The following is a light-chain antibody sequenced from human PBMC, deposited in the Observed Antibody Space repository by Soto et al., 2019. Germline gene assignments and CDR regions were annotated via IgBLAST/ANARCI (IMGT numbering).Light chain of an antibody. V-gene: IGKV3-20*01. CDR1: QSVSSTY. CDR2: GAS. CDR3: QHYGSSVFT. Sequence: EVVLTQSPGTLSLSPGERATLSCRASQSVSSTYLDWYQQKPGQAPRLLIYGASSRATGIPDRFSGSGSGTDFTLTISRLEPEDFAVYYCQHYGSSVFTFGPGTKV. J-gene: IGKJ3*01.